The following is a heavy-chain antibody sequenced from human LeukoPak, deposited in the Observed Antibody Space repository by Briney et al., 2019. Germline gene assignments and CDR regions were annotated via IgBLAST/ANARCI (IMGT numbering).Heavy chain of an antibody. J-gene: IGHJ4*02. CDR2: TSSSDAGT. Sequence: GGSLRLSCAASGFTFSNYAMHWVRQAPGKGLEWVSATSSSDAGTYYADSVRGRFSISRDNSKNTLYLQMNSLRLEDAAVYFCARAPVTSCRGTYCYPFDYWGQGTQVTVSS. CDR3: ARAPVTSCRGTYCYPFDY. V-gene: IGHV3-23*01. CDR1: GFTFSNYA. D-gene: IGHD2-21*01.